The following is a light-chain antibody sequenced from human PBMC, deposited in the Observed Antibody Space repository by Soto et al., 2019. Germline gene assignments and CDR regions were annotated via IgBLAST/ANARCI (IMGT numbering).Light chain of an antibody. V-gene: IGLV2-14*01. CDR1: SSDVGANIF. CDR2: TVS. Sequence: QSVLTQPASVSGSPGQSITISCTGTSSDVGANIFVSWYQQHPGKVPKLMIYTVSSRPSGVSQRFSGSKSGNTASLTISGLQAEDEADYYCSSFTTDSNTYVFGSGTKVTVL. CDR3: SSFTTDSNTYV. J-gene: IGLJ1*01.